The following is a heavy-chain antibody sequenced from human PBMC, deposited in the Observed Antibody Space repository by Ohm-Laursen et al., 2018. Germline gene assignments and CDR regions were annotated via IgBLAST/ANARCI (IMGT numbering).Heavy chain of an antibody. Sequence: GTLSLTCTVSGAPISTHYWSWIRQPPGKGLEWIGYIYYSGTTNYNPSLKSRVTISLNTSKNQFSLKLSSVTAADTAVYYCARRGHAFDIWGQGTMVTVSS. CDR2: IYYSGTT. CDR3: ARRGHAFDI. V-gene: IGHV4-59*11. CDR1: GAPISTHY. J-gene: IGHJ3*02.